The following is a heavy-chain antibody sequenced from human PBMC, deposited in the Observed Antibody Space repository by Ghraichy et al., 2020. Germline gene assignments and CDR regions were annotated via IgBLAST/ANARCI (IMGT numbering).Heavy chain of an antibody. V-gene: IGHV3-53*01. CDR3: ARDREKHGYFDY. CDR1: GFTVSSNY. Sequence: GESLNISCAASGFTVSSNYMSWVRQAPGKGLEWVSVIYSGGSTYYADSVKGRFTISRDNSKNTLYLQINSLRAEDTAVYYCARDREKHGYFDYWGQGTLVTVSS. J-gene: IGHJ4*02. CDR2: IYSGGST.